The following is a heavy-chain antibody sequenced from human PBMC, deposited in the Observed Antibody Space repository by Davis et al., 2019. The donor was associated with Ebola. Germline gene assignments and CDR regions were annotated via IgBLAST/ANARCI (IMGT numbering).Heavy chain of an antibody. CDR3: AKEDESPDM. V-gene: IGHV1-18*01. Sequence: ASVKVSCKASGYTFTSYGISWVRQAPGQGLEWMGLIHPRDGNTIYAQRFQGRVTMTRDTATDTVDMELSSLTSDDTAIYYCAKEDESPDMWGQGTVVTVS. J-gene: IGHJ3*02. CDR1: GYTFTSYG. CDR2: IHPRDGNT.